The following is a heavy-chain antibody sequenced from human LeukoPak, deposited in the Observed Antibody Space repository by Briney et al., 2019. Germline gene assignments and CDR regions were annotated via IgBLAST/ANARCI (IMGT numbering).Heavy chain of an antibody. CDR1: GDSFTNYY. J-gene: IGHJ3*02. V-gene: IGHV4-59*01. CDR3: ARDYYDSDGFHRTFDI. Sequence: SETLSLTCSVSGDSFTNYYWSWLRQTPGKGLEWIGYIYYFGSTNYNPSLISRVTISLDTSKKQFSLQLSSVTAADTGVYYCARDYYDSDGFHRTFDIWGQGTMATVSS. CDR2: IYYFGST. D-gene: IGHD3-22*01.